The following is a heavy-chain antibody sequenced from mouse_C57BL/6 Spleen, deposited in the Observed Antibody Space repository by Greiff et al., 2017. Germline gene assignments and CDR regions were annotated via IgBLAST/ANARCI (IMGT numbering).Heavy chain of an antibody. CDR2: ISGGGGNT. J-gene: IGHJ1*03. CDR3: ARHNYGSSFDV. Sequence: EVQGVESGGGLVKPGGSLKLSCAASGFTFSSYTMSWVRQTPEKRLEWVATISGGGGNTYYPDSVKGRFTISRDNAKNTLYLQMSSLRSEDTALYYCARHNYGSSFDVWGTGTTVTVSS. V-gene: IGHV5-9*01. CDR1: GFTFSSYT. D-gene: IGHD1-1*01.